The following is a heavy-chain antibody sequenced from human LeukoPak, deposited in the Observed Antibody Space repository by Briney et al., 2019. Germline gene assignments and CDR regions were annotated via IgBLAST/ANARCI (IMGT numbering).Heavy chain of an antibody. CDR3: ARTLWFGETYFDY. CDR1: GFTFSGYW. CDR2: IKQDGSEK. D-gene: IGHD3-10*01. J-gene: IGHJ4*02. V-gene: IGHV3-7*04. Sequence: GGSLRLSCAASGFTFSGYWMSWVRQAPGKGLEWVANIKQDGSEKYYVDSVKGRFAISRDNAKKSLYLQMNSLRAEDTAVYYCARTLWFGETYFDYWGQGTLVTVSS.